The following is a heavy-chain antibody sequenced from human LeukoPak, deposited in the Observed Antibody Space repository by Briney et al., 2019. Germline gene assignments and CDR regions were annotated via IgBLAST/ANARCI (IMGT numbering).Heavy chain of an antibody. CDR1: GFTFSSYA. CDR3: AKSSSTYSTLDY. J-gene: IGHJ4*02. CDR2: ISGGGGST. V-gene: IGHV3-23*01. D-gene: IGHD6-13*01. Sequence: PGGSLRLSCAASGFTFSSYAMSWVRQAPGKGLEWVSTISGGGGSTYDADSVKGRFTISRDNSRNALYVQMNSLRAEDTAVYYCAKSSSTYSTLDYWGQGTLVTVSS.